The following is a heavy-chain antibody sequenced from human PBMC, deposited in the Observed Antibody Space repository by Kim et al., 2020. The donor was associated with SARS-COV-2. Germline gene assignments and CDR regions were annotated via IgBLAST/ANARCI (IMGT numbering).Heavy chain of an antibody. Sequence: ASVKVSCKASGYTFTGYYMHWVRQAPGQGLEWMGRINPNSGGTNYEQKFRGRVTMTRDTSISTAYMELSRLRSDDTAVYYCARDWGESYRVIAEAPNNWFDPWGQGTLVTVSS. V-gene: IGHV1-2*06. CDR3: ARDWGESYRVIAEAPNNWFDP. J-gene: IGHJ5*02. CDR1: GYTFTGYY. D-gene: IGHD2-21*01. CDR2: INPNSGGT.